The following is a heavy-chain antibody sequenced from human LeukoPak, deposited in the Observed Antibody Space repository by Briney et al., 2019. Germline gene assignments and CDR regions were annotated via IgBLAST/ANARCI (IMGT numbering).Heavy chain of an antibody. D-gene: IGHD7-27*01. V-gene: IGHV4-39*07. J-gene: IGHJ6*03. CDR1: GGSIRSSSYY. CDR3: ARGYNWGSPTRNFYYLDV. CDR2: IYYNGSI. Sequence: PSETLSLTCSVSGGSIRSSSYYCGWIRQPPAKGLEWIGSIYYNGSIYYSPSLKSRVIISVDTSKNQFSLKLRSVTAADTAVYYCARGYNWGSPTRNFYYLDVWGKGTTVTVSS.